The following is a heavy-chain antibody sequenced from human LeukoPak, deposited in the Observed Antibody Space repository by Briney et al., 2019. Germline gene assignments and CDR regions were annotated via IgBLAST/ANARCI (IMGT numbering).Heavy chain of an antibody. V-gene: IGHV4-39*01. D-gene: IGHD3-16*01. CDR1: GGSISSSSYY. CDR3: ASLSYDYVWGSYKSVNWFDP. J-gene: IGHJ5*02. Sequence: PSETLSLTCTVSGGSISSSSYYWGWIRQPPGKGLEWIGSIYYSGSTYYNPSLKSRVTISVDTSKNQFSLKLSSVTAADTAVYYCASLSYDYVWGSYKSVNWFDPWGQGTLVTVSS. CDR2: IYYSGST.